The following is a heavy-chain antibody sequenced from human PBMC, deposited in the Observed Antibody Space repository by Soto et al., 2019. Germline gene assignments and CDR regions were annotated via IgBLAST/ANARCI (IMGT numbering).Heavy chain of an antibody. CDR3: ARERHNYGSNDY. V-gene: IGHV4-4*07. CDR1: GDSIRRSY. J-gene: IGHJ4*02. D-gene: IGHD3-10*01. CDR2: ISGFTGTT. Sequence: PSETLSLTCFVSGDSIRRSYWSWVRQTAGKGLEWIGRISGFTGTTNYNPSLKSRVTLSQDRSTNQFSLKLSSVTAADTAVYYCARERHNYGSNDYWGQGILVTASS.